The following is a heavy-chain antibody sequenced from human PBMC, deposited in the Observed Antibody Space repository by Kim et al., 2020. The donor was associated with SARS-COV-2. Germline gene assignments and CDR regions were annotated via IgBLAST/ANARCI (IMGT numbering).Heavy chain of an antibody. J-gene: IGHJ3*02. CDR3: ARGYDYGDYFYAFDI. D-gene: IGHD4-17*01. CDR2: INPASGGT. CDR1: GYIFTTYY. V-gene: IGHV1-2*06. Sequence: ASVQVSCKASGYIFTTYYIHWVRHVPGRGLEWMGRINPASGGTNYPRKFQDRVSMTSDTSIGTVYLEVTSLNYDDAAVYYCARGYDYGDYFYAFDIWGQGTKISVSS.